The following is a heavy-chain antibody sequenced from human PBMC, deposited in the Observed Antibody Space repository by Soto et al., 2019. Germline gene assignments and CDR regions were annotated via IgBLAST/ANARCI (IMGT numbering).Heavy chain of an antibody. CDR3: ARSYGSGSRPFDY. D-gene: IGHD3-10*01. V-gene: IGHV1-69*02. J-gene: IGHJ4*02. Sequence: QVHLLQSGAEMKKPGSSVKVSCTAFGGTFTSYTFNWVRQAPGQRLEWMGRIIPILGMSSSVHNFQGRLTMIADKSTNTSYMVLSSLTSDDTAIYYCARSYGSGSRPFDYWGQGTLVTVSS. CDR2: IIPILGMS. CDR1: GGTFTSYT.